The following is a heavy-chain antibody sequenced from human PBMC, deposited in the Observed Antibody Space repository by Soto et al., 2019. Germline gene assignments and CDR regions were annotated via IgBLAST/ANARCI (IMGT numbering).Heavy chain of an antibody. Sequence: GESLTISCKGSGYSFTTYWIGWVRQMPGKGLEWMGVIYPGDSDTRFSPSFQGQVTISVDMSISTAYLQWSSLKASDTAMYYCSRRRRGDWFYSCGQGTLVTVSS. D-gene: IGHD3-16*01. CDR3: SRRRRGDWFYS. CDR2: IYPGDSDT. V-gene: IGHV5-51*01. J-gene: IGHJ5*01. CDR1: GYSFTTYW.